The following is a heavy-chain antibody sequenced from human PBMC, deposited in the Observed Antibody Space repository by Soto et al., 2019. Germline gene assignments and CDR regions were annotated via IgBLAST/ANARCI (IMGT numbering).Heavy chain of an antibody. J-gene: IGHJ4*02. V-gene: IGHV4-34*01. CDR3: ARAPPLDYGGAIDY. Sequence: QVQLQQWGAGLLKPSETLSLTCAVYGGSFSGYYWSWIRQPPGKGLEWIGEINHSGSTNYNPSLKSRVTISVDTSKNQFSLKLSSVTAADTAVYDCARAPPLDYGGAIDYWGQGTLVTVSS. D-gene: IGHD4-17*01. CDR1: GGSFSGYY. CDR2: INHSGST.